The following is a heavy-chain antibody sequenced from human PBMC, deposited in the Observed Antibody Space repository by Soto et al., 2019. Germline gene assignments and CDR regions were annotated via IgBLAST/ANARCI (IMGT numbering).Heavy chain of an antibody. CDR2: ISSSTI. V-gene: IGHV3-48*02. D-gene: IGHD3-22*01. CDR3: ARGADYDSSGIRLNWFDP. J-gene: IGHJ5*02. Sequence: GGSLRLSCAASGFTFSSYSMNWVRQAPGKGLEWVSYISSSTIYYADSVKGRFTISRDNAKNSLYLQMNSLRDEDTAVYYCARGADYDSSGIRLNWFDPWGQGTLVTVSS. CDR1: GFTFSSYS.